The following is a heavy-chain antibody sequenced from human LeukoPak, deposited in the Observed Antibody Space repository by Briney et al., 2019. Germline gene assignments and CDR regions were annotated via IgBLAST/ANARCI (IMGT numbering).Heavy chain of an antibody. CDR3: ASLSNPDAFDI. D-gene: IGHD2/OR15-2a*01. V-gene: IGHV4-39*01. CDR1: GGSISSSNYY. Sequence: PSETLSLTCTVSGGSISSSNYYWGWIRQPPGKGLEWIGSIYYSGTTYYSSSLKSRVIISVDTSKNQFSLKLSSVTATDTAVYYCASLSNPDAFDIWGQGTMVTVSS. J-gene: IGHJ3*02. CDR2: IYYSGTT.